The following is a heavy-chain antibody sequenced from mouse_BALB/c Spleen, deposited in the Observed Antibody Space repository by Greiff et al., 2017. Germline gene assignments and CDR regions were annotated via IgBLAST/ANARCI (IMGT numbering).Heavy chain of an antibody. CDR3: ARGGRYYGYLYYAMDY. V-gene: IGHV3-8*02. J-gene: IGHJ4*01. D-gene: IGHD1-2*01. CDR2: ISYSGST. Sequence: DVKLQESGPSLVKPSQTLSLTCSVTGDSITSGYWNWIRKFPGNKLEYMGYISYSGSTYYNPSLKSRISITRDTSKNQYYLQLNSVTTEDTATYYCARGGRYYGYLYYAMDYWGQGTSVTVSS. CDR1: GDSITSGY.